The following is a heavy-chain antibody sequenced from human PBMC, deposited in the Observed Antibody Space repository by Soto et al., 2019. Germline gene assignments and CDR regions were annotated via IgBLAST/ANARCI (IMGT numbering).Heavy chain of an antibody. V-gene: IGHV3-23*01. CDR3: AKGLRGHYDS. D-gene: IGHD3-16*01. Sequence: RRLSCAASGFTFSTYAMAWIRQTPGQGLEWVSSITGSGSDTYYADSVKGRFTISRDNSKNTLFLQMNSLRVEDKALYYCAKGLRGHYDSWGQGTLVTVSS. J-gene: IGHJ4*02. CDR2: ITGSGSDT. CDR1: GFTFSTYA.